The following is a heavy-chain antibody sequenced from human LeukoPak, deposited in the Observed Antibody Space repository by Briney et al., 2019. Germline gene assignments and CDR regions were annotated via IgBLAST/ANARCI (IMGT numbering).Heavy chain of an antibody. CDR1: GIPFSNYT. CDR2: ISGSSRYI. D-gene: IGHD3-22*01. Sequence: PGGSLRLSCAASGIPFSNYTLTWVRQAPGKGLVWVSSISGSSRYIHYSDSVRGRFSISRDNAKNSVYLQMDSLTADDMAVYYCARVNSALVVSSEGSWAGSLGFDHWGQGILVIVSS. CDR3: ARVNSALVVSSEGSWAGSLGFDH. J-gene: IGHJ4*02. V-gene: IGHV3-21*06.